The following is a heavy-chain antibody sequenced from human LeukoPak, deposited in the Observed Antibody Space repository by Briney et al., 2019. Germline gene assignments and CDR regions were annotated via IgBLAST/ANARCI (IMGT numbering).Heavy chain of an antibody. Sequence: PSETLSLTCAVYGDSFSGYYWSWLRQPRGKGVEGLGEIKHSGSTNYNPSLKSRVTISVATSKNQFSLQLSSVTAADTAVYYCARGRRYCSSTSCYGYWFDYWGQGTLVTVSS. CDR3: ARGRRYCSSTSCYGYWFDY. CDR2: IKHSGST. V-gene: IGHV4-34*01. CDR1: GDSFSGYY. J-gene: IGHJ4*02. D-gene: IGHD2-2*01.